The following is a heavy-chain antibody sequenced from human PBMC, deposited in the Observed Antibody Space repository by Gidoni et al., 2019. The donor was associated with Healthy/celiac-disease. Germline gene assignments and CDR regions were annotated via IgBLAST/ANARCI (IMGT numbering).Heavy chain of an antibody. Sequence: EVQLLQSVGVLVQPGGSLRLSCAASGFTFSSYAMSWVRQSPGKGLEEVSAISGSGGSTYYADSVKGRFTISRDNSKNTLYLQMNSLRAEDTAVYYCAKNEGAHSSSSNYWGQGTLVTVSS. J-gene: IGHJ4*02. CDR2: ISGSGGST. V-gene: IGHV3-23*01. D-gene: IGHD6-6*01. CDR3: AKNEGAHSSSSNY. CDR1: GFTFSSYA.